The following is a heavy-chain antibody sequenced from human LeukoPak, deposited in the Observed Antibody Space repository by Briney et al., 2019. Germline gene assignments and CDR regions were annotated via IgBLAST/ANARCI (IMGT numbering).Heavy chain of an antibody. CDR1: GASVSGSAYY. V-gene: IGHV4-39*07. CDR3: YYYYYMDV. CDR2: IYYSGST. Sequence: PSETLSLTCTVSGASVSGSAYYWGWIRQPPGKGLEWIGSIYYSGSTYYNPSLKSRVTISVDTSKNQFSLKLSSVTAADTAVYYCYYYYYMDVWGKGTTVTVSS. J-gene: IGHJ6*03.